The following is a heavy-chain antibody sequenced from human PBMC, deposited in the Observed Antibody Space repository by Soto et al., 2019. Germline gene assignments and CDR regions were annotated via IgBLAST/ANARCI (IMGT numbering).Heavy chain of an antibody. CDR2: IYPGDSDT. J-gene: IGHJ3*02. CDR3: ARVDIVLMVYADAFDI. CDR1: GYSFTSYW. D-gene: IGHD2-8*01. V-gene: IGHV5-51*01. Sequence: GESLKISCKGSGYSFTSYWIGWVRQMPGKGLEWMGIIYPGDSDTRYSPSFQGQVTISADKSISTAYLQWSSLKASDTAMYYCARVDIVLMVYADAFDIWGQGTMVTVSS.